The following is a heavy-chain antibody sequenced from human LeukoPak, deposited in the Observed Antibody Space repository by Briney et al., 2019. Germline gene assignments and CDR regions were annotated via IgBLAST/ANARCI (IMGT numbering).Heavy chain of an antibody. CDR3: ARVLMKTYYYDSSGYRYYYYMDV. CDR1: GYTFTSYG. CDR2: ISAYNGNT. Sequence: ASVKVSCKASGYTFTSYGISWVRQAPGQGLEWMGWISAYNGNTNYAQKLQGRGTMTTDTSTSTAYMELRSLRSDDTAVYYCARVLMKTYYYDSSGYRYYYYMDVWGKGTTVTVSS. V-gene: IGHV1-18*01. J-gene: IGHJ6*03. D-gene: IGHD3-22*01.